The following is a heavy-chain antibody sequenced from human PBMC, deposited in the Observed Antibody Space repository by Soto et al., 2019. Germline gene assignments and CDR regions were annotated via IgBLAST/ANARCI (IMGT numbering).Heavy chain of an antibody. Sequence: SETLSLTCTVSGGSISTYYWSWIRQPPGKGLEWIGYIYYGGSTNHNPSLNSRVTFSVDTSRNQIFLTLTSVTAADTAVYYCARSGNSNGLVFDYWGQGTQDTVSS. V-gene: IGHV4-59*01. D-gene: IGHD5-18*01. CDR3: ARSGNSNGLVFDY. CDR1: GGSISTYY. J-gene: IGHJ4*02. CDR2: IYYGGST.